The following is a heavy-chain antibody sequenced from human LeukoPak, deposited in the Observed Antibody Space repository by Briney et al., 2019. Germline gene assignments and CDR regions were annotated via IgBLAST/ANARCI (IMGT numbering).Heavy chain of an antibody. V-gene: IGHV3-11*05. J-gene: IGHJ4*02. CDR2: ISSTSIYT. D-gene: IGHD6-13*01. CDR1: GFTFSDYY. Sequence: GGSLRLSCAASGFTFSDYYMSWIRQAPGKGLEWVSDISSTSIYTNHADSVKGRFTISRDNAKNSLYLQMNSLRAKDTAVYYCAREDGYSSSWYSDYWGQGTLVTVSS. CDR3: AREDGYSSSWYSDY.